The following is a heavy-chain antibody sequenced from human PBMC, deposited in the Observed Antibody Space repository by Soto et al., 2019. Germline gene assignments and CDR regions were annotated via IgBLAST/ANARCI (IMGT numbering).Heavy chain of an antibody. Sequence: PGGSLRHSSAASGVTVISNYMSWVRQAPGKGLEWVSVIYSGGSTYYADSVKGRFTISRDNSKNTLYLQMNSLRAEDTAVYYCAREVQSWFDPWGQGTRVTVSS. CDR3: AREVQSWFDP. V-gene: IGHV3-66*01. CDR2: IYSGGST. J-gene: IGHJ5*02. CDR1: GVTVISNY.